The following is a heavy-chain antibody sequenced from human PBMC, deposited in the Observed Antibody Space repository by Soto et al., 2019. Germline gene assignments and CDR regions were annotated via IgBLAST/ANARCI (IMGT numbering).Heavy chain of an antibody. Sequence: VGSLRLSCVASGFSFSTYDMDWVRQAPGKAPEWIAHISTTSFTIYYADSVKGRFTISRDNVRNSLYLEMKSLRDEDTAVYYCARDRCFDGSCYSASDFWGQGIQVTV. CDR2: ISTTSFTI. CDR3: ARDRCFDGSCYSASDF. V-gene: IGHV3-48*02. D-gene: IGHD2-15*01. CDR1: GFSFSTYD. J-gene: IGHJ4*02.